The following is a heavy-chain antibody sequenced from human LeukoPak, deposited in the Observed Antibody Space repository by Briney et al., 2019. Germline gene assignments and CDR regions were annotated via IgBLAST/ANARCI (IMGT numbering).Heavy chain of an antibody. J-gene: IGHJ4*02. CDR1: GGSFSGYY. CDR2: INHSGST. Sequence: SETLSLTCAVYGGSFSGYYWSWIRQPPGKGLEWIGEINHSGSTNYNPSLKSRVTMSVDTSKNQFSLKLSSVTAADTAVYYCARGSLLWFGELPTDYWGQGTLVTVSS. V-gene: IGHV4-34*01. D-gene: IGHD3-10*01. CDR3: ARGSLLWFGELPTDY.